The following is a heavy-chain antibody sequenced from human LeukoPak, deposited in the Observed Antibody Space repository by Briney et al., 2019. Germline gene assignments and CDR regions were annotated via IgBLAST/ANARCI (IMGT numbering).Heavy chain of an antibody. J-gene: IGHJ6*02. V-gene: IGHV4-61*02. CDR2: IHTSGGT. CDR1: GGSINSGNYY. CDR3: ARVVVPAAYYYYGMDV. D-gene: IGHD2-2*01. Sequence: SETLSLTCTVSGGSINSGNYYWNWIRQPAGKGLEYIGRIHTSGGTDYNPSLKSRVTISMDTSKNQFSLNLNSVIAADTAVYYCARVVVPAAYYYYGMDVWGQGTTVTVSS.